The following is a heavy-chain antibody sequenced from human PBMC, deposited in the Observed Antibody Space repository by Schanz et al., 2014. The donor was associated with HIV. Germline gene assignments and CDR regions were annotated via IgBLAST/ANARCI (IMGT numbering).Heavy chain of an antibody. CDR2: IWYDGTDK. CDR1: GFTFSSYG. J-gene: IGHJ4*02. CDR3: ARDLTATVRGTFDY. V-gene: IGHV3-33*01. D-gene: IGHD6-13*01. Sequence: VQLVESGGGLVQPGGSLRLSCAASGFTFSSYGMHWVRQAPGKGLEWVAVIWYDGTDKYYAGSVKGRFTISSDSSKKTVYLEMDSLRADDTAVYYCARDLTATVRGTFDYWGQGTLVTVSS.